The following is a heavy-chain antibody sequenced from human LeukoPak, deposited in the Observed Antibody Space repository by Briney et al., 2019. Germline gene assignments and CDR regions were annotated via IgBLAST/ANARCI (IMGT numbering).Heavy chain of an antibody. D-gene: IGHD3-22*01. CDR1: GGSFSGYY. CDR3: ARDATYYYDSSGPFGI. Sequence: SETLSLTCAVYGGSFSGYYWSWVRQPPGKGLEWIGEINHSGSTNYNPSLKSRVTISADKYKNQFFLNLSSVTAADTAVYYCARDATYYYDSSGPFGIWGQGTMVIVSS. CDR2: INHSGST. J-gene: IGHJ3*02. V-gene: IGHV4-34*01.